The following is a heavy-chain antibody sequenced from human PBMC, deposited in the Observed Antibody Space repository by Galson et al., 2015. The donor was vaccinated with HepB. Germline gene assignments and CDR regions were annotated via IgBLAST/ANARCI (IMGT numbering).Heavy chain of an antibody. D-gene: IGHD5-18*01. V-gene: IGHV3-30*04. CDR3: ARGVVDTAMANYYYYGMDV. Sequence: SLRLSCAASGFTFSSYAMHWVRQAPGKGLEWVAVISYDGSNKYYADSVKGRFTISRDNSKNTLYLQMNSLRAEDTAVYYCARGVVDTAMANYYYYGMDVWGQGTTVTVSS. CDR1: GFTFSSYA. CDR2: ISYDGSNK. J-gene: IGHJ6*02.